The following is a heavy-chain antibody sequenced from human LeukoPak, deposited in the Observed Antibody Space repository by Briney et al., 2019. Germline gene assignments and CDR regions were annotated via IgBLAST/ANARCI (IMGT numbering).Heavy chain of an antibody. D-gene: IGHD2-8*01. Sequence: GGSLRLSCAASGFTFSSYWMHWVRQAPGKGLVWVSRINSDGSSTYYADSVKGRFTISRDNSKNTLYLQMNSLRAEDTAVYYCAKDSYEAKTDYWGQGTLVTVSS. CDR3: AKDSYEAKTDY. CDR2: INSDGSST. V-gene: IGHV3-74*01. CDR1: GFTFSSYW. J-gene: IGHJ4*02.